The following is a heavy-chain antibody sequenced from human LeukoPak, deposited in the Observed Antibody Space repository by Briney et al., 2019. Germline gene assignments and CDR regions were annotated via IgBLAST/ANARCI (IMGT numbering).Heavy chain of an antibody. J-gene: IGHJ4*02. D-gene: IGHD3-9*01. CDR3: AREAPRGVRYFDWLFSFDY. CDR2: IYTSGST. CDR1: GGSISSYY. Sequence: SETLSLTCTVSGGSISSYYWSWIRQPAGKGLEWIGRIYTSGSTNYNPSLKGRVTMSVDTSKNQFSLELSSVTAADTAVYYCAREAPRGVRYFDWLFSFDYWGQGTLVTVSS. V-gene: IGHV4-4*07.